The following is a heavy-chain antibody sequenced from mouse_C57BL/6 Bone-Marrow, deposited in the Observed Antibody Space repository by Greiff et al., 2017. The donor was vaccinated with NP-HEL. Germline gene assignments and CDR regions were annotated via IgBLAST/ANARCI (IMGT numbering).Heavy chain of an antibody. CDR3: ARGFVFAY. V-gene: IGHV1-59*01. CDR2: IDPSDSYT. J-gene: IGHJ3*01. Sequence: QVQLKQPGAELVRPGTSVKLSCKASGYTFTSYWMHWVKQRPGQGLEWIRVIDPSDSYTNYNQKFKGKATLTVDTSSSTAYMQLSSLTSEDSAVYYCARGFVFAYWGQGTLVTVSA. CDR1: GYTFTSYW.